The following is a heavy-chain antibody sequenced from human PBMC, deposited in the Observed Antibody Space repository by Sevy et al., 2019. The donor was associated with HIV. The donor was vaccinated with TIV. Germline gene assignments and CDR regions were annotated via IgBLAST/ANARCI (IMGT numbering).Heavy chain of an antibody. V-gene: IGHV3-30-3*01. CDR2: VSFDGSDK. CDR3: ARDQAGPSDDYYYYYGMDL. J-gene: IGHJ6*02. CDR1: RFILRNYV. Sequence: GGSLRLSCAASRFILRNYVMHWVRQAPGKGLEWVAAVSFDGSDKFYADSVKGRFTISRDNSKNRLYLQTNSLRAEDTAVYYCARDQAGPSDDYYYYYGMDLWGQGTTVTVSS. D-gene: IGHD3-10*01.